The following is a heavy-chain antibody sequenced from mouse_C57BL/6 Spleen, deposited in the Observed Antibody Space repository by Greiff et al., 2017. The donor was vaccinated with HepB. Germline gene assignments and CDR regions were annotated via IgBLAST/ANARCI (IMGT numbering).Heavy chain of an antibody. J-gene: IGHJ2*01. Sequence: VQLQQSGAELVRPGASVTLSCKASGYTFTDYEMHWVKQTPVHGLEWIGAIDPETGGTAYNQKFKGKAILTADKSSSTAYMELRSLTSEDSAVYYCTRRDYYGYYFDYWGKGTTRTVSS. CDR1: GYTFTDYE. CDR3: TRRDYYGYYFDY. CDR2: IDPETGGT. D-gene: IGHD1-1*01. V-gene: IGHV1-15*01.